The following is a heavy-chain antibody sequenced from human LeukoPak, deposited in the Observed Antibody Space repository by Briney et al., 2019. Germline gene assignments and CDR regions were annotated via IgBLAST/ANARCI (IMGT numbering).Heavy chain of an antibody. V-gene: IGHV1-8*03. J-gene: IGHJ6*03. CDR3: ARAPARIAARRTYYYYMDV. D-gene: IGHD6-6*01. Sequence: ASVKVSCKASGYTFTSYYMHWVRQAPGQGLEWMGWMNPNSGNTGYAQKFQGRVTITRNTSISTAYMELSSLRSEDTAVYYCARAPARIAARRTYYYYMDVWGKGTTVTVSS. CDR1: GYTFTSYY. CDR2: MNPNSGNT.